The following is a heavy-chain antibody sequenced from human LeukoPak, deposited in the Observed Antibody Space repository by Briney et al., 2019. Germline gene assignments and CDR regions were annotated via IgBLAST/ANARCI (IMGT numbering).Heavy chain of an antibody. CDR1: GFTFSSHA. D-gene: IGHD3-22*01. V-gene: IGHV3-7*04. CDR2: IKQDGSQK. CDR3: ARGEYYYDGGY. J-gene: IGHJ4*02. Sequence: GGSLRLSCVASGFTFSSHAMQWVRQAPGKGLEWVANIKQDGSQKYYVDSVKGRFTISRNNAKNSLFLQMNSLRAEETAVYYCARGEYYYDGGYWGQGTLVTVSS.